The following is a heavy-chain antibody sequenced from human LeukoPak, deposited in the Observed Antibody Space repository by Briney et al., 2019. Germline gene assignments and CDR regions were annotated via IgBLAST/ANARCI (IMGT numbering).Heavy chain of an antibody. D-gene: IGHD3-22*01. J-gene: IGHJ4*02. CDR3: ARDERYDSSGYPFDY. Sequence: ASVKVSCKASGYTFTGYFIHWVRQAPGQGLEWMGWINPNSGDTNYAQKFQGRVTMTRDTSISTAYMELSRLRSDDTAVYYRARDERYDSSGYPFDYWGQGTLVTVSS. CDR2: INPNSGDT. CDR1: GYTFTGYF. V-gene: IGHV1-2*02.